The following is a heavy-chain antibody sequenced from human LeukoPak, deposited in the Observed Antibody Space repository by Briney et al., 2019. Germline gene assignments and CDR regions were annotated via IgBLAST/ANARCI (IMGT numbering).Heavy chain of an antibody. J-gene: IGHJ5*02. Sequence: ASVKVSCKASGYTFTSYYAHWVRQAPGQGLEWMGIINPSGGSTSYAQKFQGRVTMTRDTSTNTVYMELSGLRSEDTAVYYCARGPFNYDTNGYYWVGNWFGPWGQGTLVTVSS. CDR3: ARGPFNYDTNGYYWVGNWFGP. D-gene: IGHD3-22*01. CDR2: INPSGGST. CDR1: GYTFTSYY. V-gene: IGHV1-46*01.